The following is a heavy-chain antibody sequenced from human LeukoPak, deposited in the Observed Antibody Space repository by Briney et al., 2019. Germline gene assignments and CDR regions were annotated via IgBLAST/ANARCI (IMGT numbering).Heavy chain of an antibody. Sequence: PGGSLRLSCVASGFTLSNYAMTWVRQAPGKRLELVSGIWGADETVYGDAVKGRFTISRDNSKNTLYLQMNSLRAEDTAVYYCAKDGLSSSWYRFDYWGQGTLVTVSS. CDR1: GFTLSNYA. V-gene: IGHV3-23*01. CDR2: IWGADET. CDR3: AKDGLSSSWYRFDY. D-gene: IGHD6-13*01. J-gene: IGHJ4*02.